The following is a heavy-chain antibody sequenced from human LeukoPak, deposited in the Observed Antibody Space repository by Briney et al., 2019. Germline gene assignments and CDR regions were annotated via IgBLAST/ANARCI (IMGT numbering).Heavy chain of an antibody. V-gene: IGHV4-61*02. CDR3: AREGYDILTGYYSSFDY. CDR2: IYTSGST. CDR1: GGSTSSGSYY. J-gene: IGHJ4*02. D-gene: IGHD3-9*01. Sequence: PSETLSLTCTVSGGSTSSGSYYWSWIRQPAGKGLEWIGRIYTSGSTNYNPSLKSRATISVDTSKNQFSMKLSSVTAADTAVYYCAREGYDILTGYYSSFDYWGQGTLVTVSS.